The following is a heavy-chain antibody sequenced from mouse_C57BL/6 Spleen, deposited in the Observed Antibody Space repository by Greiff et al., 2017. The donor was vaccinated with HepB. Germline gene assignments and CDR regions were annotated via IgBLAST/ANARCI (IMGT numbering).Heavy chain of an antibody. CDR1: GFTFSSYG. J-gene: IGHJ1*03. CDR3: ARQGYYGSSYDWYFDV. CDR2: ISSGGSYT. V-gene: IGHV5-6*01. D-gene: IGHD1-1*01. Sequence: EVQLVESGGDLVKPGGSLKLSCAASGFTFSSYGMSWVRQTPDKRLEWVATISSGGSYTYYPDSVKGRFTISRDNAKNTLYLQMSSLKSEDTAMYYWARQGYYGSSYDWYFDVWGTGTTVTVSS.